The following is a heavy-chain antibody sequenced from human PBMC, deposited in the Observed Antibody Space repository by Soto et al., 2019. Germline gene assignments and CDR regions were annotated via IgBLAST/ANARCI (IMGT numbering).Heavy chain of an antibody. CDR1: GLTFNNYA. J-gene: IGHJ6*02. V-gene: IGHV3-23*01. CDR3: ARYDSSGYYWPYYYYGMDV. CDR2: ISGSGAST. Sequence: GGSLRLSCAASGLTFNNYAMNWVRQSPEKGLEWVSAISGSGASTYYADSVKGRFTISRDNSKNTLFLQMNSLRAEDTAVYFCARYDSSGYYWPYYYYGMDVWGQGTAVTVSS. D-gene: IGHD3-22*01.